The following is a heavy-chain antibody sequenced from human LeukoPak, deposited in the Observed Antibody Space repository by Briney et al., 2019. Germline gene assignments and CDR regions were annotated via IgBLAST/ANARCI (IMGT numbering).Heavy chain of an antibody. V-gene: IGHV3-66*01. Sequence: GGSLRLSCAASGFTVSSNYMSWVRQAPGKGLEWASVIYSGGSTYYADSVKGRFTISRDNSKNTLYLQMNSLRAEDAAVYYCARDLSSLDAFDIWGQGTMVTVSS. CDR2: IYSGGST. CDR1: GFTVSSNY. CDR3: ARDLSSLDAFDI. J-gene: IGHJ3*02. D-gene: IGHD2/OR15-2a*01.